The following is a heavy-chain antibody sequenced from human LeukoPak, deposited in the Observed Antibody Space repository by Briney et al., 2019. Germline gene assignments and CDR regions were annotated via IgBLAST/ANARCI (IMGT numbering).Heavy chain of an antibody. CDR1: GGSISSSSYY. Sequence: SETLSLTCTVSGGSISSSSYYWGWIRQPPGKGLEWIGSIYYSVSTYYNPSLKSRVSISVDTSKNQFSLKLSSVTAADTAVYYCASAQGGFDYWGQGTLVTVSS. J-gene: IGHJ4*02. CDR3: ASAQGGFDY. CDR2: IYYSVST. V-gene: IGHV4-39*07.